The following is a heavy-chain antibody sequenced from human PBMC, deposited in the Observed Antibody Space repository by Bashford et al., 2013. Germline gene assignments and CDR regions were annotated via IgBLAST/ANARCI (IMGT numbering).Heavy chain of an antibody. D-gene: IGHD4-17*01. Sequence: SETLSLTCTVSGGSISSSSYYWGWIRQPPGKGLEWIGSIYYSGSTYYNPSLKSRVTISVDTSKNQFSLKLSSVTAADTAVYYCARDRTTVTTAQMRYYYYGMDVWGRRDHGHRLL. CDR1: GGSISSSSYY. J-gene: IGHJ6*02. CDR3: ARDRTTVTTAQMRYYYYGMDV. V-gene: IGHV4-39*07. CDR2: IYYSGST.